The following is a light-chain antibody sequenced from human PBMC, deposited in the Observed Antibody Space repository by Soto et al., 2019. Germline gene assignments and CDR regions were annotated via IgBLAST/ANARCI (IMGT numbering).Light chain of an antibody. CDR3: QQYNNWPPDT. J-gene: IGKJ2*01. CDR2: GAS. Sequence: EIVMTQSPGTLSVSPGERATVSCRASQSVSSNLAWYQQKPGQAPRLLIYGASTRATGIPARFSGSGSGTEFTLTLSSLQSEDFAVYYCQQYNNWPPDTFGQGTKLEIK. V-gene: IGKV3-15*01. CDR1: QSVSSN.